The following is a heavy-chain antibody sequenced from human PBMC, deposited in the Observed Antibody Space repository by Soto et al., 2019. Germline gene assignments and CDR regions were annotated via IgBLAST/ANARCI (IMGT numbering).Heavy chain of an antibody. Sequence: QVQLVESGGGVVQPGRSPRLSCAASGFTFSAYGMHWVRQAPGKGLEWVAVIWYDASNEYYADSVKGRFTISRDSSKNTLYLEMNSLRAEDTAVYYCARNSGYYFDYWGQGTLVTVSS. CDR1: GFTFSAYG. CDR2: IWYDASNE. J-gene: IGHJ4*02. V-gene: IGHV3-33*01. D-gene: IGHD1-26*01. CDR3: ARNSGYYFDY.